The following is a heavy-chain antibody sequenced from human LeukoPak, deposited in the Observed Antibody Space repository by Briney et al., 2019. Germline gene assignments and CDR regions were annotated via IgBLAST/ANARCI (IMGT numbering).Heavy chain of an antibody. CDR3: ARGDSSSWSRWRWFDP. CDR1: GGSFSGYY. D-gene: IGHD6-13*01. CDR2: INHSGST. J-gene: IGHJ5*02. Sequence: PSETLSLTCAVYGGSFSGYYWSWIRQPPGKGLEWIGEINHSGSTNYNPSLKSRVTISVDTSKNQFSLKLSSVTAVDTAVYYCARGDSSSWSRWRWFDPWGQGTLVTVSS. V-gene: IGHV4-34*01.